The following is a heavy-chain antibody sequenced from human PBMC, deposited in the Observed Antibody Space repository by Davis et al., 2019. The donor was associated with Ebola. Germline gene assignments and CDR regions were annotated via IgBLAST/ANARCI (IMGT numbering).Heavy chain of an antibody. CDR2: ISYDGSNK. J-gene: IGHJ4*02. D-gene: IGHD3-22*01. Sequence: GGSLRLSCAASGFAFSGYGMHWVRQAPGRGLEWVAVISYDGSNKYYADSVKGRFTISRDNSRNTLYLQMNSLRDEDTAVYYCAKGAYYYDSRGYLLFDYWGQGTLVTVSS. V-gene: IGHV3-30*18. CDR1: GFAFSGYG. CDR3: AKGAYYYDSRGYLLFDY.